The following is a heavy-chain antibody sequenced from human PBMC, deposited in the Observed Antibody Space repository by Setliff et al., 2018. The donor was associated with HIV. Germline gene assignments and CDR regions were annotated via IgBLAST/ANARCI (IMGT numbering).Heavy chain of an antibody. J-gene: IGHJ4*02. CDR1: GFIFSSHG. V-gene: IGHV3-30*02. CDR2: IRYDESDK. Sequence: GGSLRLSCAASGFIFSSHGMHWVRQAPGKGLEWVAFIRYDESDKQYADSVKGRFTISRDNSKNTLYLQMNSLRTEDTALYYCARNLCSSRWSHLDYWGQGTLVTVSS. D-gene: IGHD6-19*01. CDR3: ARNLCSSRWSHLDY.